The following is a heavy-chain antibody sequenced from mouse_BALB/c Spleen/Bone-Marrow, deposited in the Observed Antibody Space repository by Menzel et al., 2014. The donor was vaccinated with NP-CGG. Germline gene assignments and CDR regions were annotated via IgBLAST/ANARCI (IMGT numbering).Heavy chain of an antibody. J-gene: IGHJ4*01. CDR2: ILPGSGST. CDR1: GYTFSSYW. D-gene: IGHD1-1*01. CDR3: AREDIATVVEMDY. Sequence: QVQLQQSGAELMKPGASVKISRKATGYTFSSYWIEWVKQRPGHGLEWIGEILPGSGSTNYNEKFKGKATFTADTSSNTAYMQLSSLTSEGSAVYYCAREDIATVVEMDYWGQGTSVTVSS. V-gene: IGHV1-9*01.